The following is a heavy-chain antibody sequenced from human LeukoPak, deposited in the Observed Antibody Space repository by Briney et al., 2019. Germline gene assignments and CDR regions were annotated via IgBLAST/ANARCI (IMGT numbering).Heavy chain of an antibody. V-gene: IGHV4-61*08. D-gene: IGHD6-19*01. CDR1: GGSISSGDYY. J-gene: IGHJ4*02. CDR3: AIAAVAAPGNFDY. CDR2: IFYRGST. Sequence: SQTLSLTCTVSGGSISSGDYYWSWIRQPPGKGLEWIGYIFYRGSTNYNPSLKSRVTISVDTSKNQFSLKLSSVTAADTAVYYCAIAAVAAPGNFDYWGQGTLVTVSS.